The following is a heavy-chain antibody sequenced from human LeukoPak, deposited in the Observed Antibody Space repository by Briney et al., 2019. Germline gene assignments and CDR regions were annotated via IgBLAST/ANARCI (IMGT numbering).Heavy chain of an antibody. CDR3: AREYGDYDLGYYFDY. Sequence: PGGSLRLSCAASGFTGSNNYVSWVRQAPGMGLEWVSAIHSSGATCYADSVKGRFTISRDNAKNSLYLQMNSLRAEDTAVYYCAREYGDYDLGYYFDYWGQGTLVTVSS. V-gene: IGHV3-53*01. CDR1: GFTGSNNY. CDR2: IHSSGAT. D-gene: IGHD4-17*01. J-gene: IGHJ4*02.